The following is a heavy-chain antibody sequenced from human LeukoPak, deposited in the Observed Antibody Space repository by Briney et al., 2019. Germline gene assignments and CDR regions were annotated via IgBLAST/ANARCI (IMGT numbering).Heavy chain of an antibody. J-gene: IGHJ4*02. Sequence: ASVKVSCKASGYTFSSYGISWVRQAPGQGLEWMGWISTYNGNTNYAQNFQGRVTMTTDTSTSTAYMELRSLRSDDTAVYYCQRITIFGVVIDFDYWGQGTLVTVSS. CDR2: ISTYNGNT. D-gene: IGHD3-3*01. V-gene: IGHV1-18*01. CDR1: GYTFSSYG. CDR3: QRITIFGVVIDFDY.